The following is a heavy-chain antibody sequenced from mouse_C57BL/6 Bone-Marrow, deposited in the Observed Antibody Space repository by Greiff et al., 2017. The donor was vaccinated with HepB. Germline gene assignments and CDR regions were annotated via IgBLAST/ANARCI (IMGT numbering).Heavy chain of an antibody. D-gene: IGHD1-1*01. CDR1: GYTFTSYW. V-gene: IGHV1-52*01. CDR3: AREGTTVVAHWYFDV. J-gene: IGHJ1*03. CDR2: IDPSDSET. Sequence: QVQLQQPGAELVRPGSSVKLSCKASGYTFTSYWMHWVKQRPIQGLEWIGNIDPSDSETHYNQKFKDKATLTVDKSSSTAYMQLSSLTSEDSAVYDCAREGTTVVAHWYFDVWGTGTTVTVSS.